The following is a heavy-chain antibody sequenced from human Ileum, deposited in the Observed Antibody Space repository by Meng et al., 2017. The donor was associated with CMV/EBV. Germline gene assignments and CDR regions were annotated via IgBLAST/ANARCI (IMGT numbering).Heavy chain of an antibody. CDR1: GASLNDYY. CDR2: IFATGTT. V-gene: IGHV4-4*07. J-gene: IGHJ5*02. Sequence: QVQLQESGLGLVKPSETLSLTGTVSGASLNDYYWSWIRQPAGKGLEWIGRIFATGTTNYNPSLKSRVTMSVDTSKNQFSLKLTSVTAADTAVYFCARDRFDPWGQGALVTVSS. CDR3: ARDRFDP.